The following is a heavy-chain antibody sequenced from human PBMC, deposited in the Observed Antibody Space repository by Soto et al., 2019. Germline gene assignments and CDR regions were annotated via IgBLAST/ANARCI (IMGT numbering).Heavy chain of an antibody. CDR1: GYNFITDW. CDR3: ARLSPDSFALDV. CDR2: IDPTDSYT. J-gene: IGHJ6*02. Sequence: GESLKISCKGSGYNFITDWISWVRQMPGKGLEWMGRIDPTDSYTKYSPSFEGHVTISADKSISTAYLQWSSLKASDSAVYYCARLSPDSFALDVWGQGTTVNVSS. D-gene: IGHD3-9*01. V-gene: IGHV5-10-1*01.